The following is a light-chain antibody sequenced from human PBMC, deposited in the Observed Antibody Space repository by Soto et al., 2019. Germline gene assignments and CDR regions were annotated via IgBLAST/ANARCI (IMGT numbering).Light chain of an antibody. CDR2: AAS. CDR3: QQANSFPRT. CDR1: QSISSY. Sequence: DIEMTQSPSSLPASVGDRVTITCGASQSISSYLNWYQQKPGKAPKLLIYAASSLQSGVPSRFSGSGSGTDCTLTISSLPPEDFETYYCQQANSFPRTFGQGTKVDIK. J-gene: IGKJ1*01. V-gene: IGKV1-39*01.